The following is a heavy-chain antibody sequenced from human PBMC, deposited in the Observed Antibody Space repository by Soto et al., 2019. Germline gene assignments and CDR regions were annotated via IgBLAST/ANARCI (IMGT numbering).Heavy chain of an antibody. CDR1: GGSISSYY. CDR3: ARDIGVGATTMGNFDY. Sequence: PSETLSLTCTVSGGSISSYYWSWIRQPPGKGLEWIGYIYYSGSTNYNPSLKSRVTISVDTSKNQFSLKLSSVTAADTAVYYCARDIGVGATTMGNFDYWGQGTLVTVSS. D-gene: IGHD1-26*01. V-gene: IGHV4-59*01. CDR2: IYYSGST. J-gene: IGHJ4*02.